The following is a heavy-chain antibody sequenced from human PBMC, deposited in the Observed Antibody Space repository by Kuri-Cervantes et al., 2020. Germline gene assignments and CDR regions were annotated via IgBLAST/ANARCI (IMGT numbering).Heavy chain of an antibody. CDR2: IIPIFGTA. J-gene: IGHJ4*02. Sequence: SVKVSCKASGGTFSSYAISWVRQAPGQGLEWMGGIIPIFGTANYAQKFQGRVTITADESTSTAYMELSSLRSEDTAVYYCARERSSDWYFDYWGQGTLVTVSS. CDR3: ARERSSDWYFDY. V-gene: IGHV1-69*13. D-gene: IGHD6-19*01. CDR1: GGTFSSYA.